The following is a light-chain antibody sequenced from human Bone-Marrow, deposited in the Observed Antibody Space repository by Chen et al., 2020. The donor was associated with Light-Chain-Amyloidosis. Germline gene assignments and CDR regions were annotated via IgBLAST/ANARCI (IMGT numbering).Light chain of an antibody. J-gene: IGKJ5*01. V-gene: IGKV2-24*01. Sequence: DIVRTKTPLSSPVTLGQPASISCRSSRSLVHRDGNTYLSWLQQRPGQPPRLLIYLISNRFSGVPDRFSGSGAGTDFTLKISRVEAEDVGIYYCMQSTQVPISFGQGIRLEIK. CDR1: RSLVHRDGNTY. CDR2: LIS. CDR3: MQSTQVPIS.